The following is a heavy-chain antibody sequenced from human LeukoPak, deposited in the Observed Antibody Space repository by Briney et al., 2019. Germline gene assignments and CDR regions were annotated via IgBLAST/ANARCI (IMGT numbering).Heavy chain of an antibody. Sequence: SETLSLTCAVYGGSFSGYYWSWIRQPPGKGLEWIGEINHSGSTNYNPSLKSRVTISVDTSKNQFSLKLSSVTAADTAVYYCARFIVGATKFDYWGQGTLVTVSS. V-gene: IGHV4-34*01. D-gene: IGHD1-26*01. J-gene: IGHJ4*02. CDR2: INHSGST. CDR1: GGSFSGYY. CDR3: ARFIVGATKFDY.